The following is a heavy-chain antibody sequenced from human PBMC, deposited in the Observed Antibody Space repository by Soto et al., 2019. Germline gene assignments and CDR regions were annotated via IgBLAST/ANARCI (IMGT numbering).Heavy chain of an antibody. CDR2: ISYDGSNK. V-gene: IGHV3-30-3*01. J-gene: IGHJ4*02. CDR3: AREHSSRDERVVPAAPSDY. CDR1: GFTFSSYA. D-gene: IGHD2-2*01. Sequence: GGSLRLSCAASGFTFSSYAMHWVRQAPGKGLEWVAVISYDGSNKYYADSVKGRFTISRDNSKNTLYLQMNSLRAEDTAVYYCAREHSSRDERVVPAAPSDYWGQGTLVTVSS.